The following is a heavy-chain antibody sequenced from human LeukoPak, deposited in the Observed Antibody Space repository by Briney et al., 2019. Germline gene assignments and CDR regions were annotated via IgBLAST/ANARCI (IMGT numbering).Heavy chain of an antibody. Sequence: SETLSLTCAVYGGSFSGYYWSWIRQPPGKGLEWIGEINHSGSTNYNPSLKSRVTISVDTSKNQFSLKLSSVTAADTAVYYCARGVLSWVPILPKTNWFDPWGQGTLVTVSS. CDR2: INHSGST. CDR3: ARGVLSWVPILPKTNWFDP. CDR1: GGSFSGYY. V-gene: IGHV4-34*01. J-gene: IGHJ5*02. D-gene: IGHD6-6*01.